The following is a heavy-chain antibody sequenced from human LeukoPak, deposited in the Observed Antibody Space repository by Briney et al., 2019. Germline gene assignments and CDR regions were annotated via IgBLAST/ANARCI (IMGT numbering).Heavy chain of an antibody. D-gene: IGHD4-17*01. V-gene: IGHV4-34*01. CDR3: ARNYGDYLSYYYMDV. CDR2: INHSGST. CDR1: GGSFSGYY. Sequence: PSETLSLTCAVYGGSFSGYYWSWIRQPPGKGLEWIGEINHSGSTNYNPSLKSRVTISVDTSKNQFSLKLSSVTAADTAVYYCARNYGDYLSYYYMDVWGKGTTVTVSS. J-gene: IGHJ6*03.